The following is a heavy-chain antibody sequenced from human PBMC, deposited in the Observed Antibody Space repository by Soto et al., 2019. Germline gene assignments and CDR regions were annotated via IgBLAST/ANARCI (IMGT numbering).Heavy chain of an antibody. V-gene: IGHV4-59*01. CDR2: IYYSGST. CDR3: ARSFLTAAVLFDY. J-gene: IGHJ4*02. CDR1: GGSISSYY. Sequence: SETLALTCTVSGGSISSYYWSWIRQPPGKGLEWIGYIYYSGSTNYNPSLKSRVTISVDTSKNQFSLKLSSVTAADTAVYYCARSFLTAAVLFDYWGQGTLVTVSS. D-gene: IGHD6-13*01.